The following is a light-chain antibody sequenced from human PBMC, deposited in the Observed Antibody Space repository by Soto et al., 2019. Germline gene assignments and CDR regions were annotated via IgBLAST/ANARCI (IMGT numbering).Light chain of an antibody. CDR1: NSDVGIYNL. V-gene: IGLV2-23*01. CDR3: CSYVGNNDWV. J-gene: IGLJ3*02. Sequence: QSVLTQPASVSGSPGPSITVSCTGTNSDVGIYNLVSWYQQHPGQAPKLMIYEGIKRPSGVSDRFSGSKSGNTASLKISGLQAEDEADYYCCSYVGNNDWVFGGGTKVTVL. CDR2: EGI.